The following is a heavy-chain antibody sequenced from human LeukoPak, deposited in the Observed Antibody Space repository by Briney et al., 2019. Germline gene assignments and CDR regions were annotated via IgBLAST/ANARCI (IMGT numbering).Heavy chain of an antibody. CDR3: ARETSSDSFDY. V-gene: IGHV1-2*04. CDR2: INPNSGGT. J-gene: IGHJ4*02. D-gene: IGHD3-22*01. CDR1: GYIFTGYY. Sequence: ASVKVSCKASGYIFTGYYMHWVRQAPGQGLEWMGWINPNSGGTNYAQKFQGWVTMTRDTSISTAYMELSRLRSDDTAVYYCARETSSDSFDYWGQGTLVTVSS.